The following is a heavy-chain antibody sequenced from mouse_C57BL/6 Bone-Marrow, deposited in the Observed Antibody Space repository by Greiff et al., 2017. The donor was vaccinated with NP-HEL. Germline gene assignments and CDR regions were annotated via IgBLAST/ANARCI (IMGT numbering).Heavy chain of an antibody. Sequence: EVKLVESGGDLVKPGGSLKLSCAASGFTFSSYGMSWVRQTPDKRLEWVATISSGGSYTYYPDSVKGRFTISRDNAKNTLYLQMSSLKSEDTAMYYCARQRIPFAYWGQGTLVTVSA. V-gene: IGHV5-6*01. CDR1: GFTFSSYG. CDR3: ARQRIPFAY. J-gene: IGHJ3*01. CDR2: ISSGGSYT.